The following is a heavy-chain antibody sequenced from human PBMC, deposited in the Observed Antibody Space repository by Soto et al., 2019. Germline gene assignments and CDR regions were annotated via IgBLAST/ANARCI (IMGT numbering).Heavy chain of an antibody. CDR1: GFTFSSYS. CDR3: AEDPTTVTTNWFDP. D-gene: IGHD4-4*01. CDR2: ISSSSSYI. Sequence: EVQLVESGGGLVKPGGSLRLSCAASGFTFSSYSMNWVRQAPGKGLEWVSSISSSSSYIYYADSVKGRFTISRDNAKNSLYLKMNSLRAEDTAVYYCAEDPTTVTTNWFDPWGQGTLVTVSS. V-gene: IGHV3-21*01. J-gene: IGHJ5*02.